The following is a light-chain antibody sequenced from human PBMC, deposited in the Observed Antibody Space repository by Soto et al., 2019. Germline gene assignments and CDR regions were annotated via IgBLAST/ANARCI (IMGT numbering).Light chain of an antibody. CDR2: GAS. CDR3: QQDYNFPRT. Sequence: EIVLTQSPATLSSFPGDRVTLSCRASQSISSSFLSWYQEKPGQAPRLLIYGASIRATGIPARFSGSGSGTAFTLTISSLQPEDFEIYYCQQDYNFPRTFGQGTKVDI. V-gene: IGKV3D-7*01. J-gene: IGKJ1*01. CDR1: QSISSSF.